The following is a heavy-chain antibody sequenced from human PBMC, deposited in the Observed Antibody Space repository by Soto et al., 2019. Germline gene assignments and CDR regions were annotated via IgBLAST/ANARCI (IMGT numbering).Heavy chain of an antibody. Sequence: QVQLQESGPGLVKPSQTLSLTCTVSGGSISSGGHYWSLIRQHPGKGLEWIGYIYYSGSTYYNPSLKSRVTISVDTSKNQFCLKLSSVTAADTAVYYCAREDYAEGGWFDPWGQGTLVTVSA. CDR2: IYYSGST. V-gene: IGHV4-31*03. CDR1: GGSISSGGHY. CDR3: AREDYAEGGWFDP. J-gene: IGHJ5*02. D-gene: IGHD4-17*01.